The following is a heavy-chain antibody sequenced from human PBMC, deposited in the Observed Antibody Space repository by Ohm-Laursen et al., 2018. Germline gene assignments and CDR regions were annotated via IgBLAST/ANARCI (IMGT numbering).Heavy chain of an antibody. D-gene: IGHD3-16*01. CDR2: INHSGST. Sequence: PSDTLSLTCAVYGGSFSGYYWSWIRQPPGKGLEWIGEINHSGSTNYNPSLKSRVTISVDTSKNQFTLKLSSVTAADTAVYYCARALTLDYWGQGTLVTVSS. V-gene: IGHV4-34*01. J-gene: IGHJ4*02. CDR3: ARALTLDY. CDR1: GGSFSGYY.